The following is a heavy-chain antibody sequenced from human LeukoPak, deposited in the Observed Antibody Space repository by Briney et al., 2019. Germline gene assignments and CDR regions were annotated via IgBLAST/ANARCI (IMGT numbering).Heavy chain of an antibody. CDR1: GFTFSRFW. Sequence: GGSLRLSCAASGFTFSRFWIYWVRHAPGKGLEWVSAISGSGGSTYYADSVKGRFTISRDNSKNTLYLQMNSLRAEDTAVYYCAKASACDSSGYYFYYSDYWGQGTLVTVSS. CDR3: AKASACDSSGYYFYYSDY. V-gene: IGHV3-23*01. CDR2: ISGSGGST. D-gene: IGHD3-22*01. J-gene: IGHJ4*02.